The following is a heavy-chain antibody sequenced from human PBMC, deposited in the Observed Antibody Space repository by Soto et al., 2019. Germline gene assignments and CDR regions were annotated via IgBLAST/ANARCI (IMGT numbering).Heavy chain of an antibody. Sequence: QVQLVESGGGAVQPGESLRLSCAASDSAFSQDGLHWVRQAPGKGLEWVAVTSHDGHFKYYTDSVRGRFTISRDNFKNTVELQMNSLRPEDTGIYYWGKDLEWAGTYHGMHVWAPGTTVTV. J-gene: IGHJ6*02. V-gene: IGHV3-30*19. CDR2: TSHDGHFK. D-gene: IGHD3-3*01. CDR1: DSAFSQDG. CDR3: GKDLEWAGTYHGMHV.